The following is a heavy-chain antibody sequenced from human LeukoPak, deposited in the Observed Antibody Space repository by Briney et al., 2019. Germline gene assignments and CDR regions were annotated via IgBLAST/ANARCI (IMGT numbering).Heavy chain of an antibody. V-gene: IGHV3-7*03. Sequence: PGGSLRLSCAASGFTFSNYWTTWVRQTPGKGLEWVASIKSDGSEKYSVDSVKGRFTISRDNAQSSLHLQMNSLRAEDTAVYYCASSELWLYGVDYWGQGTLVTVSS. D-gene: IGHD3-16*01. J-gene: IGHJ4*02. CDR2: IKSDGSEK. CDR3: ASSELWLYGVDY. CDR1: GFTFSNYW.